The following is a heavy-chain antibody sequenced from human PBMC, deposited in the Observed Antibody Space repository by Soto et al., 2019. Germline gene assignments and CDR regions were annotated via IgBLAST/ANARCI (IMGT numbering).Heavy chain of an antibody. J-gene: IGHJ5*02. CDR1: GYTFTDYG. CDR2: ISADTGNT. CDR3: ARDRGRYLRGFWFDP. D-gene: IGHD1-26*01. V-gene: IGHV1-18*01. Sequence: QVQLVQSGAEVKKPGASVKVSCKASGYTFTDYGFSWVRQVPGQGLEWMGWISADTGNTNYAQKLQGRVTMNTDTATRDAYMELRSLRSDDTAVYYCARDRGRYLRGFWFDPWGQGTLVTVSS.